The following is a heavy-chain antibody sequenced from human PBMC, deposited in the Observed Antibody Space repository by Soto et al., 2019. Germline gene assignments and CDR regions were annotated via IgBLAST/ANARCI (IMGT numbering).Heavy chain of an antibody. Sequence: ASVKVSCKASGFPFTGYYIHWLRQAPGQGLEWMGWINAHSGGTEYAQKFQGRVTLTRDTSIATAYLPLTSLTSDDTALYYCAKDLTRQLAYWLDPWGQGTQVTVSS. V-gene: IGHV1-2*02. J-gene: IGHJ5*02. CDR1: GFPFTGYY. D-gene: IGHD6-6*01. CDR2: INAHSGGT. CDR3: AKDLTRQLAYWLDP.